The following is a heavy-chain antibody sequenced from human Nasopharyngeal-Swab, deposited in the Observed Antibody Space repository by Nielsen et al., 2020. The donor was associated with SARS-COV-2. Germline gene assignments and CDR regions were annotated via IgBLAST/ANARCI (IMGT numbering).Heavy chain of an antibody. Sequence: GESLKISCSASGFTFSIYAMHWVRQAPGKGMEYVSTINDYEDRLYYADSVKGRFTISRDNSKNTLYLQMSSLRVEDTAIYWCVKDLRGKYAFEIWGQGTMVTVSS. J-gene: IGHJ3*02. D-gene: IGHD3-16*01. CDR2: INDYEDRL. CDR1: GFTFSIYA. V-gene: IGHV3-64D*06. CDR3: VKDLRGKYAFEI.